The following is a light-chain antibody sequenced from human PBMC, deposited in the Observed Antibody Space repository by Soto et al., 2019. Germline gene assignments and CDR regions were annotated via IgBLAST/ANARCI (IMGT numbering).Light chain of an antibody. CDR3: QQYNNWPGT. Sequence: EIVMTQSPATLSVSPGERATLSCRASQSVSGNLAWYQQKPGQAPRLLIFGASTRATGIPARFSGSGSGTEFTLTISSLQSEDFALYYCQQYNNWPGTFGQWTKVEIK. V-gene: IGKV3-15*01. CDR1: QSVSGN. J-gene: IGKJ1*01. CDR2: GAS.